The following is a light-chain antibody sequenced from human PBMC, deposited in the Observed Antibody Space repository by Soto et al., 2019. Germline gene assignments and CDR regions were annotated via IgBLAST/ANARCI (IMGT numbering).Light chain of an antibody. J-gene: IGKJ4*01. V-gene: IGKV3-20*01. Sequence: EIVLTQSPGTLSLSPGERATLSCRAIQRVISSSLAWYQQKPGQAPRLVIYGASSRATGIPDRFSGSGSGTDFTLTISRLEPEDFAVYYCQQYGSSPLTFGGGTKVEIK. CDR3: QQYGSSPLT. CDR2: GAS. CDR1: QRVISSS.